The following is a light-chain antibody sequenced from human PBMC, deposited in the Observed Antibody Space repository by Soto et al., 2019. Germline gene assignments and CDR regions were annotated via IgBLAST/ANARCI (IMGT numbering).Light chain of an antibody. CDR1: QSVSNNY. Sequence: EIVMTQSPATLSVSPGERATLSCRASQSVSNNYLAWYQQKPGQAPRLLIYGASNRATGIPDGFSGSGSGTDFTLTISRLEPEDFAVYYCQQYGSSGTFGQGTKVDI. V-gene: IGKV3-20*01. CDR2: GAS. CDR3: QQYGSSGT. J-gene: IGKJ1*01.